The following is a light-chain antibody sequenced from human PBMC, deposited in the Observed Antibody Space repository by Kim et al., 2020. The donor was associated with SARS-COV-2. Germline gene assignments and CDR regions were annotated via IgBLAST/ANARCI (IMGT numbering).Light chain of an antibody. Sequence: SVSPGKTARITCSGGVLAKRYVRWFQQKPGQAPVLVIYKDNKRPSRIPERFSGSSSGTTVTLTISGAQVEDEADYYCYSAADNNWVFGGGTQLTVL. CDR3: YSAADNNWV. V-gene: IGLV3-27*01. CDR1: VLAKRY. CDR2: KDN. J-gene: IGLJ3*02.